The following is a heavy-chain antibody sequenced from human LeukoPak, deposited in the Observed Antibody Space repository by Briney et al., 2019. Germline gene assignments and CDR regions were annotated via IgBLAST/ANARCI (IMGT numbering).Heavy chain of an antibody. CDR3: AKDRDLLYGNYSDP. Sequence: GGSLRLSCAASGFTFSNYAMHWVRQAPGKGLEWVAVISYDGSNKYYADSVKGRFTISRDNSKNTLYLQMNSLRSEDTAMYYCAKDRDLLYGNYSDPWGQGTLVTVSS. V-gene: IGHV3-30*18. D-gene: IGHD3-10*01. J-gene: IGHJ5*02. CDR1: GFTFSNYA. CDR2: ISYDGSNK.